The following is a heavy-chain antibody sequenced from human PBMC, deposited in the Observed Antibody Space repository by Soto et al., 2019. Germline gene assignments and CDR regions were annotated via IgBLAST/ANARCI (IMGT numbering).Heavy chain of an antibody. J-gene: IGHJ1*01. CDR3: CLVKDYF. D-gene: IGHD2-15*01. Sequence: QVQLVQSGAEVKKPGSSVKVSCEASGGTFTGHAISWVRQAPGQGPEWMGGLIPLFGTSQHAQNFQGRLTTTAAKSPSTAPLALSSLSISESTAALGCLVKDYF. CDR1: GGTFTGHA. CDR2: LIPLFGTS. V-gene: IGHV1-69*06.